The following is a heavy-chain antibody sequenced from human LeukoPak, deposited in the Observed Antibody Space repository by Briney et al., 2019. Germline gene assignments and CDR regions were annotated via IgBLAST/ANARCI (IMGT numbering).Heavy chain of an antibody. CDR1: GYTFNSFA. D-gene: IGHD4-17*01. V-gene: IGHV1-18*01. Sequence: ASVRVSCKASGYTFNSFAFSWLRQASGQGLEWVGSISAYNGNINYAQKVQGRAALTTDPSTSTASMELRSLRPDDTAVYYCASPDYGAPGREYYYYGMDVWGQGTTVTVSS. J-gene: IGHJ6*02. CDR2: ISAYNGNI. CDR3: ASPDYGAPGREYYYYGMDV.